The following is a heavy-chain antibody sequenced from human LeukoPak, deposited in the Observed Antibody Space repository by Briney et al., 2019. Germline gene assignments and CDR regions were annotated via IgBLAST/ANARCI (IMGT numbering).Heavy chain of an antibody. D-gene: IGHD5-18*01. V-gene: IGHV4-39*07. Sequence: PSETLSLTCRVSGASINSGSNYWGWIRQPPGKTLEWIGSIYSSGSTYYNPSLKSRVIIMIDTPKNHFSLTLSSVTAAGTAVYYCARSDGYGLVGIWGQGTMVTVSS. CDR1: GASINSGSNY. CDR2: IYSSGST. CDR3: ARSDGYGLVGI. J-gene: IGHJ3*02.